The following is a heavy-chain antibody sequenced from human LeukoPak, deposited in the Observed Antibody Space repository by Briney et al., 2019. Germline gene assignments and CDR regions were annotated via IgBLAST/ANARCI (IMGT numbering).Heavy chain of an antibody. Sequence: GGSLRLSCAASGFTFSSYWMHWVRQAPGKGLEWVSVIYSGGSTYYADSVKGRFTISRDNSKNTLYLQMNSLRAEDTAVYYCARDSDGYSGYDPLGYWGQGTLVTVSS. CDR2: IYSGGST. CDR3: ARDSDGYSGYDPLGY. V-gene: IGHV3-66*01. D-gene: IGHD5-12*01. CDR1: GFTFSSYW. J-gene: IGHJ4*02.